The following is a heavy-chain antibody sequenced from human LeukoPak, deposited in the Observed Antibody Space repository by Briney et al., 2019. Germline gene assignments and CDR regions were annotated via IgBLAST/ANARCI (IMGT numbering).Heavy chain of an antibody. D-gene: IGHD3-16*02. J-gene: IGHJ4*02. CDR2: ISGSGGST. CDR1: GFTFSSYG. V-gene: IGHV3-23*01. CDR3: AKDGGSFRTYIDY. Sequence: GGSLRLSCAASGFTFSSYGMSWVRQAPGKGLEWVSAISGSGGSTYYADSVKGRFTISRDNSKNTLYLQMNSLRAEDTAVYYCAKDGGSFRTYIDYWGQGTLVTVSS.